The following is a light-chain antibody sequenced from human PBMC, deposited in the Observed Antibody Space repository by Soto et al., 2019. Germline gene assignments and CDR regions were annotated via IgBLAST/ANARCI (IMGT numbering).Light chain of an antibody. CDR3: SSYAGSLYV. J-gene: IGLJ1*01. Sequence: QSALTQPPSASGSPGQSVTISCTGTSSDVGGYNYVSWYQQHPGKAPKLMIYEVSKRPSGVPDRFSGSKSGNTASLTVSGLQAEDEADYYCSSYAGSLYVFGTGTQLPS. CDR2: EVS. V-gene: IGLV2-8*01. CDR1: SSDVGGYNY.